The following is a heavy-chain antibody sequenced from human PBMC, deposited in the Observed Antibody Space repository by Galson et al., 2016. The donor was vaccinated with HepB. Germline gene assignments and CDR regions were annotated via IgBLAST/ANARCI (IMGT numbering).Heavy chain of an antibody. J-gene: IGHJ4*02. V-gene: IGHV3-33*01. CDR1: GFTFSSYG. CDR2: IWYDGSNK. D-gene: IGHD6-13*01. Sequence: SLRLSCAASGFTFSSYGMHWVRQAPGKGPEWVAVIWYDGSNKYYADSVKGRFTISRDNSKNTLYLRMNSLRAEDTAVYYCAREGIPAAGDYWGQGTLVTVSS. CDR3: AREGIPAAGDY.